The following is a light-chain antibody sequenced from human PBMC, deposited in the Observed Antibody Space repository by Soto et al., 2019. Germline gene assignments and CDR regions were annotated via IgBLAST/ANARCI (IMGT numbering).Light chain of an antibody. J-gene: IGLJ3*02. V-gene: IGLV5-45*01. Sequence: QSVLTQPASLSASPGASASLTCTLRSGINVATYRIYWYQQKPGSPPHYLLRYKSDSDKQQGSGVPSRFSGSKDASANAGILLISGLQSEDEADDYCIIWHISAWVFVGGTKLTVL. CDR1: SGINVATYR. CDR2: YKSDSDK. CDR3: IIWHISAWV.